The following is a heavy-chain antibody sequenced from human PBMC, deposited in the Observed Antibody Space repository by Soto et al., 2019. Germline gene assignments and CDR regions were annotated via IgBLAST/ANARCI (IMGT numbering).Heavy chain of an antibody. CDR2: IYSGGTT. J-gene: IGHJ3*02. V-gene: IGHV3-53*01. CDR3: ATMDTRAFDI. D-gene: IGHD2-2*01. Sequence: EVQLMESGGGLIQPGGSLRLSCAASEFTSATDYMGWVRQAPGKGLDWVSVIYSGGTTNYGDSVKGRFTISRDRSKNTLYLQMNSLRVEDTAVYYCATMDTRAFDIWGPGTMVTVSS. CDR1: EFTSATDY.